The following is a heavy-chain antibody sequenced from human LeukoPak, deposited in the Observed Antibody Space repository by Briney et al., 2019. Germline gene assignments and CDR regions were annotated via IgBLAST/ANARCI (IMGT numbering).Heavy chain of an antibody. V-gene: IGHV1-69*01. J-gene: IGHJ5*02. D-gene: IGHD2-21*02. CDR3: ARVKPAYCGGDCYWYNWFDP. CDR2: TIPILGTA. Sequence: SVEVSCKASGGTLSSYSISWGRPAPGPRLEWVGGTIPILGTANYAQKFQGRVTITADESTSTAYMELSSLRSEDTAVYYCARVKPAYCGGDCYWYNWFDPWGQGTLVTVSS. CDR1: GGTLSSYS.